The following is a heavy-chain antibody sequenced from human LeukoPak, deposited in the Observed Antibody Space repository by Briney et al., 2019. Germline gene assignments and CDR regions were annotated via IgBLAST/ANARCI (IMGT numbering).Heavy chain of an antibody. CDR1: GGPISSSSYY. J-gene: IGHJ4*02. CDR3: ARLYGSAAAGNFDY. CDR2: IYYSGST. D-gene: IGHD6-13*01. V-gene: IGHV4-39*01. Sequence: SETLSLTCTVSGGPISSSSYYWGWIRQPPGKGLEWIGSIYYSGSTYYNPSLKSRVTISVDTSKNQFSLKLSSVTAADTAVYYCARLYGSAAAGNFDYWGQGTLVTVSS.